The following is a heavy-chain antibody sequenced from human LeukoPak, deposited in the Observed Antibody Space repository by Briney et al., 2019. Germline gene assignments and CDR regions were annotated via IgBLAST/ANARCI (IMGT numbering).Heavy chain of an antibody. CDR1: GYTFTGYY. J-gene: IGHJ4*02. CDR3: AREVTMVRGVINGYFDY. V-gene: IGHV1-2*02. Sequence: ASVKVSCKASGYTFTGYYMHWVRQAPGQGLEWMGWINPNSGGTSYAQKFQGRVTMTRDTSISTAYMELSRLRSDDTAVYYCAREVTMVRGVINGYFDYWGQGTLVTVSS. D-gene: IGHD3-10*01. CDR2: INPNSGGT.